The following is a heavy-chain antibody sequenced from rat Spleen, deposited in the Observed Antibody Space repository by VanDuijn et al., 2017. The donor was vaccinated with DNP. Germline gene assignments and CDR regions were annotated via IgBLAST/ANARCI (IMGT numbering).Heavy chain of an antibody. Sequence: EVKLVESGGGLVQPGRSLKLSCVASGFTFSSYWMYWIRQVPGKGLEWVAAITSNGGSTYYPDSVKGRFTISRDNAKSTLYLQMNSLRSEDMATYYCARHGRRVFDYWGQGVMVTVSS. CDR3: ARHGRRVFDY. J-gene: IGHJ2*01. CDR1: GFTFSSYW. D-gene: IGHD1-11*01. CDR2: ITSNGGST. V-gene: IGHV5-31*01.